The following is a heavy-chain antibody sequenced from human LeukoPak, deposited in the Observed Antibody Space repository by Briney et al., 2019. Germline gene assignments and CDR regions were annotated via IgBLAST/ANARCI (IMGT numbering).Heavy chain of an antibody. CDR3: VRSWYFDL. CDR2: TTGSGATT. Sequence: AGGSLRLSCAASGFTFSSYVMTWVRQAPGKGLEWVTTTTGSGATTDYADSVKGRFTISRDNSKNTLSLQMNSLRAEDTAVYYCVRSWYFDLWGRGTLVTVSS. J-gene: IGHJ2*01. CDR1: GFTFSSYV. V-gene: IGHV3-23*01.